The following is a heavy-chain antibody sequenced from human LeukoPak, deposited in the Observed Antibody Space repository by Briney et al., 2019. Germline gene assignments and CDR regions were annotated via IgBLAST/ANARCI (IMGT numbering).Heavy chain of an antibody. V-gene: IGHV1-2*02. CDR3: ARYCSRTSCTNDY. Sequence: ASVRVSCKASGYTFTDYYMHWVRQAPGQGLEWMGWINPNNGDTKYIQKFQGRVTMTRDTSINTVYMEVNRLSSDDTAVYYCARYCSRTSCTNDYWGQGTLVTVSS. D-gene: IGHD2-2*01. J-gene: IGHJ4*02. CDR2: INPNNGDT. CDR1: GYTFTDYY.